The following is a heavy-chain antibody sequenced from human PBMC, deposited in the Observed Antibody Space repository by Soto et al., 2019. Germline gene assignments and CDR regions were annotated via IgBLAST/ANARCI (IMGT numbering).Heavy chain of an antibody. J-gene: IGHJ4*02. V-gene: IGHV3-15*01. Sequence: ASLRLSCAASGFTFSNAWMSWVRQAPGKGLEWVGRIKSKTGGGTTDYAAPVKGRFTISRDDSKNTLYLQMNSLKTEDTAVYYCTTDYPDYWGQGTLVTVS. CDR1: GFTFSNAW. CDR3: TTDYPDY. CDR2: IKSKTGGGTT.